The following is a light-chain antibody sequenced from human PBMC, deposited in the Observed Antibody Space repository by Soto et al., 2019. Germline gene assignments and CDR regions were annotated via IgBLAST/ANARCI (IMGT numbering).Light chain of an antibody. CDR3: SSYTTTTTRVV. J-gene: IGLJ2*01. Sequence: QSALTQPASVSGSHGQSITISCTGTSSDVGGYNYVSWYQQHPGKAPKLMIYEISNRPSGVSNRFSGSKSGNTASLTISGLQAEDEADYYCSSYTTTTTRVVFGGGTSSPS. V-gene: IGLV2-14*01. CDR1: SSDVGGYNY. CDR2: EIS.